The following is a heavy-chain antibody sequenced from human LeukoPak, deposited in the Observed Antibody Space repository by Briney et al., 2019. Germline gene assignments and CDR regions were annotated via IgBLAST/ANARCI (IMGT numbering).Heavy chain of an antibody. CDR1: GFTFSSYS. V-gene: IGHV3-48*04. D-gene: IGHD6-13*01. Sequence: PGGSLRLSCAASGFTFSSYSMNWVRQAPGKGLEWVSYISSSSSTIYYADSVKGRFTISRDNAKNSLYLQMNSLRAEDTALYYCARGVYSSSWYFDYWGQGTLVTVSS. CDR3: ARGVYSSSWYFDY. CDR2: ISSSSSTI. J-gene: IGHJ4*02.